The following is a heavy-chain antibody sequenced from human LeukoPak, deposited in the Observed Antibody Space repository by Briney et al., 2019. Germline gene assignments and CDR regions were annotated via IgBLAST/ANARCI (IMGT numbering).Heavy chain of an antibody. CDR1: GYTFTSYG. V-gene: IGHV1-18*01. J-gene: IGHJ4*02. CDR2: ISAYNGNT. CDR3: ARDRYYYGSGSPNFDY. D-gene: IGHD3-10*01. Sequence: GASVKVYCKASGYTFTSYGISWVRQTPGQGLEWMGWISAYNGNTNYAQKLQGRVTMTTDTSTSTAYMELRSLRSDDTAVYYCARDRYYYGSGSPNFDYWGQGTLVTVSS.